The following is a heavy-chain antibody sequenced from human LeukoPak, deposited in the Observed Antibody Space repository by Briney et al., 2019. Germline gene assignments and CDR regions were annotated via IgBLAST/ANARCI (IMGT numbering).Heavy chain of an antibody. Sequence: SETLSLTCTVSGGSISSNYWSWIRQPPGEGLEWIGYIYYSGSTIYNPSLKSRVTISVDTSKNQFSLKLSSVTAADTAVYYCARRAYSSGYYYFDYWGQGTLVAVSS. CDR1: GGSISSNY. CDR2: IYYSGST. J-gene: IGHJ4*02. CDR3: ARRAYSSGYYYFDY. V-gene: IGHV4-59*01. D-gene: IGHD3-22*01.